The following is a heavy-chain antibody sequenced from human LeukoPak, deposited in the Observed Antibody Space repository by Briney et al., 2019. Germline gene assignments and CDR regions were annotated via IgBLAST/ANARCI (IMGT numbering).Heavy chain of an antibody. CDR2: ISTTGTTV. J-gene: IGHJ4*02. D-gene: IGHD4/OR15-4a*01. CDR3: ARGLTMGHF. Sequence: GGSPRLSCAASGFTFSTYDMNWVRQARGEGLEWVSHISTTGTTVYSADAVKGRFTISRDNAKNSLYLQMNSLRAEDTAVYYCARGLTMGHFGGQGTLVTVSS. V-gene: IGHV3-48*03. CDR1: GFTFSTYD.